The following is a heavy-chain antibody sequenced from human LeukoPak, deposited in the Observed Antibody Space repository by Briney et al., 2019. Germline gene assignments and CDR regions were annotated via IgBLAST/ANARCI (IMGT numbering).Heavy chain of an antibody. J-gene: IGHJ4*02. CDR1: GDTFATYH. CDR3: ARTTSFTASSYDY. Sequence: ASLKVSCRASGDTFATYHINWVRQAAGQGLEWRGWMNPNSGDRGFAQKSQGSVTITTDTSIDTAYIELSSLRSEDTAVYFCARTTSFTASSYDYWGQGTLVTVSP. D-gene: IGHD2-2*01. CDR2: MNPNSGDR. V-gene: IGHV1-8*03.